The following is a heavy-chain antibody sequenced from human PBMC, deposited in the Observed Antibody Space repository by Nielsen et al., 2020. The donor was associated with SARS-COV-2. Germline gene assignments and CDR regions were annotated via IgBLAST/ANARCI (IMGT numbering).Heavy chain of an antibody. CDR3: AKESQYSGYDLYYYSYYGMDV. V-gene: IGHV3-23*01. J-gene: IGHJ6*02. CDR2: ISASGHST. CDR1: GFPFRTYG. D-gene: IGHD5-12*01. Sequence: GESLKISCAPSGFPFRTYGMIWVRQAPGLGLEWVSAISASGHSTYYADSVRGRFTIPRDGSDDTVHLQMDSLRVGDTAIYYCAKESQYSGYDLYYYSYYGMDVWGQGTTVTVSS.